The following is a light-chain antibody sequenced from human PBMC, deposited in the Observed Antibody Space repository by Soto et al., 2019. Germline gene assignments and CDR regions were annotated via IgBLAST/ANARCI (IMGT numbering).Light chain of an antibody. J-gene: IGKJ5*01. CDR1: ESVTRN. CDR2: HAS. CDR3: QQYNDWPPIT. Sequence: EIVLTQSPVILSVSPGETATLSCRASESVTRNLAWYQHIPGQAPRLLVFHASVRATGIPARFSGSGSGTEFRLTISNLQSEDFAVYFCQQYNDWPPITFGQGTRLEIK. V-gene: IGKV3-15*01.